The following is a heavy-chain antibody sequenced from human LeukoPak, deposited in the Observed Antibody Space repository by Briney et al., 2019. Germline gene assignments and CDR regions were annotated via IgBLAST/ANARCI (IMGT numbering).Heavy chain of an antibody. CDR2: ISSSSSYI. D-gene: IGHD3-22*01. V-gene: IGHV3-21*01. CDR1: GFTFSSYS. J-gene: IGHJ4*02. Sequence: GGSLRLSCAASGFTFSSYSMNWVRQAPGKGLEWVSSISSSSSYIYYADSVKGRFTISRDNAKNSLYLQMNRLRAEDTAVYYWASYDYDSSGYYGYWGQGTLVTVSS. CDR3: ASYDYDSSGYYGY.